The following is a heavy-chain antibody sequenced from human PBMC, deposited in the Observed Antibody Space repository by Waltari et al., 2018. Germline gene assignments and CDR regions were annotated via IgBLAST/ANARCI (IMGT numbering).Heavy chain of an antibody. CDR1: GGSFSGYC. CDR2: INHSGST. CDR3: ARDRGYQDY. J-gene: IGHJ4*02. V-gene: IGHV4-34*01. Sequence: QVQLQQWGAGLLKPSETLSLTCAVYGGSFSGYCWSGIRQPPGKGLEWIGEINHSGSTNYTPSLKRRVTISVDTYKNQFSLKVRSMTAADTAVYYCARDRGYQDYWGQGTLVTVSS. D-gene: IGHD3-10*01.